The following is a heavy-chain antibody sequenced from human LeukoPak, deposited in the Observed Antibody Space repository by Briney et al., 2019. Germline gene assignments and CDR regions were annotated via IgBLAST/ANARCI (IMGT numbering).Heavy chain of an antibody. J-gene: IGHJ2*01. Sequence: GGSLRLSCAASGFIFSSYAMSWVRQAPGKGLEWVSAISGSGGSTYYADSVKGRFTISRDNSKNTLYLQMNSLRAEDTAVYYCAKDSGSYPTGYFDLWGRGTLVTVSS. CDR2: ISGSGGST. CDR1: GFIFSSYA. V-gene: IGHV3-23*01. CDR3: AKDSGSYPTGYFDL. D-gene: IGHD1-26*01.